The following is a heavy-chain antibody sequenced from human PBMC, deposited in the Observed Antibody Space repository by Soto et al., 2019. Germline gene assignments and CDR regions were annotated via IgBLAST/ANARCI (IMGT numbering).Heavy chain of an antibody. D-gene: IGHD7-27*01. J-gene: IGHJ4*02. Sequence: HPGGSLRLSCEASGFTFYSYSIHWVRQAPGKGLEWVATISHDGTGRYYADSVNGRFTISRDNSKTTVYLEMNSLRVEDTAVYHCARDKNWGWHDYWGQGTLVTVCS. CDR3: ARDKNWGWHDY. CDR2: ISHDGTGR. V-gene: IGHV3-30*03. CDR1: GFTFYSYS.